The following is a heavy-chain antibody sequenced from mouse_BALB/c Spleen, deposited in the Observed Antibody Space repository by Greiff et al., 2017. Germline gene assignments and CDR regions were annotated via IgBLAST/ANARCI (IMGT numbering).Heavy chain of an antibody. CDR3: AREYYGSSPYFDY. J-gene: IGHJ2*01. Sequence: EVQLVESGGDLVKPGGSLKLSCAASGFTFSSYGMSWVRQTPDKRLDWVATISSGGSYTYYPDSVKGRFTISRDNAKNTLYLQMSSLKSEDTAMYYCAREYYGSSPYFDYWGQGTTLTVSS. CDR1: GFTFSSYG. V-gene: IGHV5-6*01. CDR2: ISSGGSYT. D-gene: IGHD1-1*01.